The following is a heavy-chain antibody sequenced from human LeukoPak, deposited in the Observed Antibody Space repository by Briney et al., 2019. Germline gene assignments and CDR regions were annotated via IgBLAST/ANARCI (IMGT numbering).Heavy chain of an antibody. V-gene: IGHV4-34*01. J-gene: IGHJ4*02. CDR2: INHSGST. D-gene: IGHD3-10*01. Sequence: SETLSLTCAVYGGSFSGYYWSWIRQPPGKGLEWIGEINHSGSTNYNPSLKSRVTISVDTSKNQFSLKLSSVTAADTAVYYCARAGGELADYWGQGTLVTVSS. CDR3: ARAGGELADY. CDR1: GGSFSGYY.